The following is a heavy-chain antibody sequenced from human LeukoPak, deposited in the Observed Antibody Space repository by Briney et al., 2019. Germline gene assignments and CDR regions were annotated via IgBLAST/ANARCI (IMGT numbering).Heavy chain of an antibody. D-gene: IGHD6-6*01. Sequence: GGSLRLSCAASGFTFSSYGMHWVRHAPGKGLEWVVVIWYDGSNKHYADSVKDRFTISRDNSKNTLYLQMNSLRAEDTAVYYCARDQFEYSSSSSSFGMDVWGQGTTVTVSS. J-gene: IGHJ6*02. V-gene: IGHV3-33*01. CDR3: ARDQFEYSSSSSSFGMDV. CDR2: IWYDGSNK. CDR1: GFTFSSYG.